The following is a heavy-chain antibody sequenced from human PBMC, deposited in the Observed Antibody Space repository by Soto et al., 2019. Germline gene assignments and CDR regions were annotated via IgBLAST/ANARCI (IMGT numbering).Heavy chain of an antibody. CDR3: AHGVLPSEYYDFWSGLDYFDY. CDR1: GFRFSDYS. D-gene: IGHD3-3*01. V-gene: IGHV3-48*01. Sequence: GGSLRLSCAASGFRFSDYSMNWVRQAPGRGLEWVSYISSSSFTIHYADSVEGRFAISRDNAKNSLYLQMNSLRAEDTAVYYCAHGVLPSEYYDFWSGLDYFDYWGQGTLVTSPQ. CDR2: ISSSSFTI. J-gene: IGHJ4*02.